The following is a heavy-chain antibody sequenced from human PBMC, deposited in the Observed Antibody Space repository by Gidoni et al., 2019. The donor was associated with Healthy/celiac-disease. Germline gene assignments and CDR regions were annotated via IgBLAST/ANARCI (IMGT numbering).Heavy chain of an antibody. D-gene: IGHD2-21*02. J-gene: IGHJ4*02. Sequence: QLQLQESGPGLVKPSETLSLTCPVSCGSISSRSYYWGWIRQPPGKGLEWIGSIYYSGSTYYNPSLKSRVTISVDTSKNQFSLKLSSVTAADTAVYYCARIASGDYYFDYWGQGTLVTVSS. V-gene: IGHV4-39*01. CDR3: ARIASGDYYFDY. CDR1: CGSISSRSYY. CDR2: IYYSGST.